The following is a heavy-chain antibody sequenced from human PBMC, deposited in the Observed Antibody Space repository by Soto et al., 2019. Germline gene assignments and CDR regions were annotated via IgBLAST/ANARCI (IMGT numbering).Heavy chain of an antibody. Sequence: QVQLVESGGGVVQPGRSLRLSCADSGFTFSSYAMHWVRQAPGKGQEWVSCISYDGSNKFYADSVKGRFSISRDNSKNTLYLQMNSPGAEDTAVYYCVREGSYCIGGSCEGAMDVWGQGTTVTVSS. J-gene: IGHJ6*02. D-gene: IGHD2-15*01. V-gene: IGHV3-30-3*01. CDR2: ISYDGSNK. CDR3: VREGSYCIGGSCEGAMDV. CDR1: GFTFSSYA.